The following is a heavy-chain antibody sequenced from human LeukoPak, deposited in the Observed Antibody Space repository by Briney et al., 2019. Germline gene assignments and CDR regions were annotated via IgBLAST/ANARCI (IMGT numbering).Heavy chain of an antibody. CDR1: GGTFSSYA. V-gene: IGHV1-69*04. Sequence: SVKVSCKASGGTFSSYAIIWVRQAPGQGLEWMGRIIPILGMANYAQKFQGRVTITADKSTSTAYMELSSLRSEDTAVYYCARVANDYYDSSGYSTWGQGTLVTVSS. CDR3: ARVANDYYDSSGYST. CDR2: IIPILGMA. J-gene: IGHJ4*02. D-gene: IGHD3-22*01.